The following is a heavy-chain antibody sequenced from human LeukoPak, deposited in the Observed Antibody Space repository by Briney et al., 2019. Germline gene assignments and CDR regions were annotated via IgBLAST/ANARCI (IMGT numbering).Heavy chain of an antibody. CDR1: GFTFSDYY. D-gene: IGHD5-24*01. CDR2: ISSSGSTI. Sequence: GGSLRLSCAASGFTFSDYYMSWIRQAPGKGLEWVSYISSSGSTIYYADSVKGRFTISRDNAKNSLYLQMDSLRAEDTAVYYCARVPPTNYFDYWGQGTLVTVSS. J-gene: IGHJ4*02. CDR3: ARVPPTNYFDY. V-gene: IGHV3-11*04.